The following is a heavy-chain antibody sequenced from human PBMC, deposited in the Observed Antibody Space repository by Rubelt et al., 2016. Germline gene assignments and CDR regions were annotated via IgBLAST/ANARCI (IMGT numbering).Heavy chain of an antibody. CDR2: ISYSGGT. J-gene: IGHJ5*02. CDR3: ARDPQNWFDP. CDR1: GGSISSYY. V-gene: IGHV4-59*01. D-gene: IGHD2/OR15-2a*01. Sequence: QVQLQESGPGLVKPSETLSLTCTVSGGSISSYYWSWIRQPPGKGLEWIGYISYSGGTSYNPSLKSRVTISVDPSKNQFSLKGRSVTAADTAMYCCARDPQNWFDPWGQGTPVTVSS.